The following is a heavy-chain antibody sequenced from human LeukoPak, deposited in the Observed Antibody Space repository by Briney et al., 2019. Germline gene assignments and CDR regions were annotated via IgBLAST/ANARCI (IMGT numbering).Heavy chain of an antibody. CDR1: GFTFSSYA. Sequence: GSLRLSCAASGFTFSSYAMHWVRQAPGKGLEWVAVISYDGSNKYYADSVKGRFTISRDNSKNTLYLQMNSLRAEDTAVYYCARSGSYSNWFDPWGQGTLVTVSS. D-gene: IGHD1-26*01. V-gene: IGHV3-30-3*01. CDR2: ISYDGSNK. CDR3: ARSGSYSNWFDP. J-gene: IGHJ5*02.